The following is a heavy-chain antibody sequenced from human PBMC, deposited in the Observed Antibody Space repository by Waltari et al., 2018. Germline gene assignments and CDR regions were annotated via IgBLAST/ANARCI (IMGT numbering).Heavy chain of an antibody. J-gene: IGHJ4*02. CDR3: AREFGRSFDY. CDR2: MSYDGKNK. Sequence: QVQLVESGGGVVEPGRSLRLYCSASGFTLINYAIHWVRQAPGKGLEWVTVMSYDGKNKYYADSVKGRFTISRDNSKSTLFLQMDSLRPDDTAVYYCAREFGRSFDYWGQGTLVTVSS. V-gene: IGHV3-30*03. CDR1: GFTLINYA. D-gene: IGHD3-10*01.